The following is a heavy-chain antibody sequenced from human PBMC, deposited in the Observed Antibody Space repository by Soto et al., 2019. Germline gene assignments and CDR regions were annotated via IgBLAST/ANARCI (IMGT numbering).Heavy chain of an antibody. J-gene: IGHJ6*02. CDR1: GYTFTSYG. CDR2: ISAYNGNT. Sequence: QVQLVQSGAEVKKPGASVKVSCKASGYTFTSYGISWVRQAPGQGLEWMGWISAYNGNTNYAQKLQGRVTMTTDTSTNTAYRELRRLKSGDTAGDYCARYRGAYGMDVWGQGTTVTVSS. CDR3: ARYRGAYGMDV. V-gene: IGHV1-18*01.